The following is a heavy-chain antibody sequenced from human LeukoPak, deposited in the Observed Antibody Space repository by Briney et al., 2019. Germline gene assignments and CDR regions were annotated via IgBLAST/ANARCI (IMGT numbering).Heavy chain of an antibody. CDR1: GFTFSSYE. D-gene: IGHD3-10*01. V-gene: IGHV3-48*03. Sequence: GGSLRLSCAASGFTFSSYEMTWVRQAPGKGLEWVSYISSSGSTIYYADSVKGRFTISRDNAKNSLYLQMNSLRAEDTAVYYCARGRRVRGVYFDYWGQGTLVTVSS. CDR2: ISSSGSTI. CDR3: ARGRRVRGVYFDY. J-gene: IGHJ4*02.